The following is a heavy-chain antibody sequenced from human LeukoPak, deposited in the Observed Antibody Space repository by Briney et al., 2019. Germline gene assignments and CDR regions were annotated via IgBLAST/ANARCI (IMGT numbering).Heavy chain of an antibody. D-gene: IGHD3-3*01. CDR2: MNPNSGNT. J-gene: IGHJ6*03. Sequence: ASMKVSCKASGYTFTSYDINWVRQATGQGLEWMGWMNPNSGNTGYAQKFQGRVTITRNTSISTAYMELSSLRSEDTAVYYCARGLGPIFGVVIRLAYYYMDVWGKGTTVTVSS. CDR3: ARGLGPIFGVVIRLAYYYMDV. CDR1: GYTFTSYD. V-gene: IGHV1-8*03.